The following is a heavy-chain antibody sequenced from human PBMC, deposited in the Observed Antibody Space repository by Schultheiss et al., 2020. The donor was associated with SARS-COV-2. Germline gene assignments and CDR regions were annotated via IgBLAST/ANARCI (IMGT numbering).Heavy chain of an antibody. V-gene: IGHV4-38-2*02. CDR2: IYTSGST. Sequence: SETLSLTCAVSGYSISSGYYWGWIRQPPGKGLEWIGRIYTSGSTNYNPSLKSRVTMSVDTSKNQFSLKLSSVTAADTAVYYCARDLAARRYNWFDPWGQGTLVTVSS. CDR3: ARDLAARRYNWFDP. CDR1: GYSISSGYY. D-gene: IGHD6-6*01. J-gene: IGHJ5*02.